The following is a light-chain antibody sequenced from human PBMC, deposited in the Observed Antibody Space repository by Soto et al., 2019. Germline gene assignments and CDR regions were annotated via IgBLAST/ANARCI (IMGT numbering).Light chain of an antibody. J-gene: IGKJ1*01. V-gene: IGKV3-15*01. Sequence: EIVVTQSPATLSVSPGESATLSCRASENINSNLAWYQQKPGQGPRLLIYRASTRATGIPARFSGSGYGTEFTLTITSLQSEDFAVYYCQQFHNWPPWTFGQGTKVDIK. CDR2: RAS. CDR3: QQFHNWPPWT. CDR1: ENINSN.